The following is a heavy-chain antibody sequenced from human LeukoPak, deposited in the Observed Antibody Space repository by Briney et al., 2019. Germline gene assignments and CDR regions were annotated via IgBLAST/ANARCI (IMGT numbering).Heavy chain of an antibody. J-gene: IGHJ6*04. CDR2: ISYDGSNK. Sequence: GGSLRLSCAASGFTFSSYAMHWVRQAPGKGLEWVAVISYDGSNKYYADSVKGRFTISRDNSKNTLYLQMNSLRSDDTAVYYCARVGPGRGYSYGYGRMDVWGKGTTVTVSS. CDR1: GFTFSSYA. CDR3: ARVGPGRGYSYGYGRMDV. V-gene: IGHV3-30*04. D-gene: IGHD5-18*01.